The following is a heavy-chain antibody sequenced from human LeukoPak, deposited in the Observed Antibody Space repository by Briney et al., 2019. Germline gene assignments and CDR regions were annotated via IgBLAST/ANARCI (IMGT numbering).Heavy chain of an antibody. CDR1: GGSISSYY. J-gene: IGHJ4*02. Sequence: SEPLSLTCTVSGGSISSYYWSWIRQPPGKGLEWIGYIYYSGSTNYNPSLKTRVTISVDTSKNHFSLKLSSVTAADTAVYYCARVDSTYGYAGGNYFDSWGQGTLVTVSS. V-gene: IGHV4-59*08. CDR2: IYYSGST. CDR3: ARVDSTYGYAGGNYFDS. D-gene: IGHD5-18*01.